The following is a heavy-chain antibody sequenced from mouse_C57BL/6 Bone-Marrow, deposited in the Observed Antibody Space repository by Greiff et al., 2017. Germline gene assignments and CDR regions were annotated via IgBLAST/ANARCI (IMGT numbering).Heavy chain of an antibody. CDR2: INPNNGGT. J-gene: IGHJ2*01. CDR1: GYTFTDYN. Sequence: EVQLQQSGPELVKPGASLTIPCNASGYTFTDYNMDWVQQSHGKSLEWIGDINPNNGGTYYTQPFKGKATFTVDKSTSTAYMELRSLTSEDTAVYNCARNPYYYGSSPYFDYWGQGTTLTVSS. D-gene: IGHD1-1*01. V-gene: IGHV1-18*01. CDR3: ARNPYYYGSSPYFDY.